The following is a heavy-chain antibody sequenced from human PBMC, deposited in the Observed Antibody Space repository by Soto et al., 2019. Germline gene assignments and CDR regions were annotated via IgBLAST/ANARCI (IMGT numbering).Heavy chain of an antibody. D-gene: IGHD3-3*01. Sequence: PGGSLRLSCAASGFTFSSYSINWVRQAPWKGLEWVSSISSSSSYIYYADSVKGRFTISRDNAKNSLYLQMNSLRAEDTAVYYCARERGYDFWRPVYYYYYGMDAWGQGTTVTVSS. CDR2: ISSSSSYI. CDR1: GFTFSSYS. J-gene: IGHJ6*02. V-gene: IGHV3-21*01. CDR3: ARERGYDFWRPVYYYYYGMDA.